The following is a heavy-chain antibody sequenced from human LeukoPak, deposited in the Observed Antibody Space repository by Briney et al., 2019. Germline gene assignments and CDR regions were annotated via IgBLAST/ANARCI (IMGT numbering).Heavy chain of an antibody. Sequence: PSETLSLTCTVSGGSISSYYWSWIRQPPGKGLEWIGYIYYSGSTNYNPSLKSRVTISVDTSKNQFSLKLSSVTAADTAVCYCARSVAGSGFYYYYMDVWGKGTTVTVSS. V-gene: IGHV4-59*01. J-gene: IGHJ6*03. CDR3: ARSVAGSGFYYYYMDV. CDR2: IYYSGST. D-gene: IGHD3-10*01. CDR1: GGSISSYY.